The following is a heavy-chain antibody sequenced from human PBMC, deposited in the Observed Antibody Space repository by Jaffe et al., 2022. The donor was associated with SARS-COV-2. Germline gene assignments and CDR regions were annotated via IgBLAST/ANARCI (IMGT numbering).Heavy chain of an antibody. Sequence: QVQLVQSGSELKKPGASVMISCKTSGYSFSDYALSWVRQAPGRGLEWMGWINTNTGNPTYAQGFTRRFVFSFDTSVTTAYLRINSLKVDDSAVYYCAREILLLPAWIYYMDVWGTGTAVAVSS. CDR2: INTNTGNP. J-gene: IGHJ6*03. CDR3: AREILLLPAWIYYMDV. CDR1: GYSFSDYA. D-gene: IGHD3-10*01. V-gene: IGHV7-4-1*02.